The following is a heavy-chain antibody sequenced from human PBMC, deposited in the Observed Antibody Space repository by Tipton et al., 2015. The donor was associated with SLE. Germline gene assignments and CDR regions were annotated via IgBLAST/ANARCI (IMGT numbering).Heavy chain of an antibody. V-gene: IGHV1-69*01. Sequence: QVQLVQSGPEVKKPGSSVKVSCKASGGTFSSYAISWVRQAPGQGLEWMGGIIPIFGTANYAQKFQGRVTITADESTSTAFMELSSGRSEDTAVYYCARGGVVPAAMSIAYYYGMDVWGQGTTVTVS. J-gene: IGHJ6*02. D-gene: IGHD2-2*01. CDR2: IIPIFGTA. CDR3: ARGGVVPAAMSIAYYYGMDV. CDR1: GGTFSSYA.